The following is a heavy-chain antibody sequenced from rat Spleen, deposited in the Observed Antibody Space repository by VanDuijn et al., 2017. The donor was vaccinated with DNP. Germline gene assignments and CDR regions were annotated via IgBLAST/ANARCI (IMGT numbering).Heavy chain of an antibody. CDR2: ISGGGGNT. D-gene: IGHD1-10*01. V-gene: IGHV5-25*01. J-gene: IGHJ3*01. CDR3: ATGPITTFAY. Sequence: EVQMVESGGGLVQPGRSMRLSCAASGFTFSDYYLAWVRQAPTKGLEWVASISGGGGNTYYRDSVKGRFTISRDNARSTLYLQMDSLRSEDTATYYCATGPITTFAYWGQGTLVTVSS. CDR1: GFTFSDYY.